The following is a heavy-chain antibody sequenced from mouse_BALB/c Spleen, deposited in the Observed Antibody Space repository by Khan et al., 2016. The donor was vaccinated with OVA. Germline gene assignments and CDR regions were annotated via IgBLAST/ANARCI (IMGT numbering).Heavy chain of an antibody. J-gene: IGHJ3*01. CDR3: ARSTYRYALVY. V-gene: IGHV3-8*02. CDR2: IIYTGYT. Sequence: EVQLQESGPSLVKPSQTLSLTCSVTGDSITSGYWNWIRKFPGNKLEYMGYIIYTGYTYYNPSLQSRISITRHTSKNQYYLQLKSVTDEDTATYYCARSTYRYALVYWGQGTLVTVSA. CDR1: GDSITSGY. D-gene: IGHD2-14*01.